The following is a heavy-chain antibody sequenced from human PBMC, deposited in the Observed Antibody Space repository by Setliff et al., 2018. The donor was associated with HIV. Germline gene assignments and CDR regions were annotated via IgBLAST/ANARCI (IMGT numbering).Heavy chain of an antibody. CDR3: ARTPEDYDQYFFDR. V-gene: IGHV4-4*09. CDR1: DDPINSFY. D-gene: IGHD3-22*01. J-gene: IGHJ4*02. CDR2: IYTSGST. Sequence: SETLSLTCTVSDDPINSFYWSWIRQPPGKGLEWIGYIYTSGSTNYNPSLEGRVTISVDTSKNQFSLKLSSATAADTAVYYCARTPEDYDQYFFDRWGQGTLVTAPQ.